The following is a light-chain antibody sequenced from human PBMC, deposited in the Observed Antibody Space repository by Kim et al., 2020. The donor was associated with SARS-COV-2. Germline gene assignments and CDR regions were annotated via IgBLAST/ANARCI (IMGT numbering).Light chain of an antibody. Sequence: EIVMTQSPVTLSVSPGERGTLSCRAGERISANSLAWYQKKSGQAPRLLIYATSTRVTGLPDRFSGSVSGTDFTLTISRLEPEDLAVYYCQQYVSSPYTFGQGTNLEI. J-gene: IGKJ2*01. CDR2: ATS. CDR3: QQYVSSPYT. V-gene: IGKV3-20*01. CDR1: ERISANS.